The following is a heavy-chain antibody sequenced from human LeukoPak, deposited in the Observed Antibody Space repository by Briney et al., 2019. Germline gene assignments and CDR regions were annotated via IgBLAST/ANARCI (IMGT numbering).Heavy chain of an antibody. J-gene: IGHJ4*02. D-gene: IGHD4-17*01. CDR3: ARGGRTTVTSGFDY. V-gene: IGHV4-4*07. CDR2: IYTSGST. CDR1: SGSISSYY. Sequence: PSETLSLTCTVSSGSISSYYWSWIRQPAGKGLEWIGRIYTSGSTNYNPSLKSRVTMSVDTSKNQFSLKLSSVTAADTAVYYCARGGRTTVTSGFDYWGQGTLVTVSS.